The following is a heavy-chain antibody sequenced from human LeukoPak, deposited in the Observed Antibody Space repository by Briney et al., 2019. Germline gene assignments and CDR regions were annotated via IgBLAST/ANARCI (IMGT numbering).Heavy chain of an antibody. CDR1: GGSFSGYY. CDR3: ARGPPRVTMVRGAIDY. V-gene: IGHV4-34*01. D-gene: IGHD3-10*01. Sequence: SETLSLTCAVYGGSFSGYYWSWIRQPPGKGLEWIGEINHSGSTNYNPSLKSRVTISVDTSKNQFSLKLSSVTAADTAVYYCARGPPRVTMVRGAIDYWGQGTLVTVSS. J-gene: IGHJ4*02. CDR2: INHSGST.